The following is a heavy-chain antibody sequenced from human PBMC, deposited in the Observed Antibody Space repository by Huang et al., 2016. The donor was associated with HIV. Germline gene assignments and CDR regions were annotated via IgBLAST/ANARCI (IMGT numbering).Heavy chain of an antibody. V-gene: IGHV3-21*02. CDR3: AYQQWLVGGLNH. CDR2: IGSDSSYI. Sequence: EVELVESGGGLVKPGGSLRLFCAASGFAFSSYGMNWVRQAPGKGLELVALIGSDSSYIYYADSVKGRVTISRDNAKSSIYLQLDSLRAEDTAVYYCAYQQWLVGGLNHWGQGTLVVVSS. D-gene: IGHD6-19*01. J-gene: IGHJ5*02. CDR1: GFAFSSYG.